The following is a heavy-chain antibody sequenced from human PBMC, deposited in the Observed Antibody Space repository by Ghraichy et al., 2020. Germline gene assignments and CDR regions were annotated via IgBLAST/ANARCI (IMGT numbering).Heavy chain of an antibody. CDR3: ARDERRNDRWNYYMDV. J-gene: IGHJ6*03. V-gene: IGHV3-48*01. Sequence: GGSLRLTCAASGFTFSNYNMNWVRQAPGKGLEWVSYISSSSSTIYYADSVKGRFTISRDNAKNSLYLQMNSLRAEDTAVYYCARDERRNDRWNYYMDVWGKGTTVTVSS. D-gene: IGHD1-1*01. CDR2: ISSSSSTI. CDR1: GFTFSNYN.